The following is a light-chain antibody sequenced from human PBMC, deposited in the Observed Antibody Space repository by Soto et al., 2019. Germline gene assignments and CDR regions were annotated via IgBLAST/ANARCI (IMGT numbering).Light chain of an antibody. CDR1: SSDVGGYEY. V-gene: IGLV2-8*01. J-gene: IGLJ3*02. CDR3: SSFTTTITRV. CDR2: EVI. Sequence: QSALTQPPSASGSPGQSVTISCTGSSSDVGGYEYVSWYQQHPGKAPKLIIYEVIKRPSGVPDRFSGSKSGNTASLTVSGLQAEDEADYYCSSFTTTITRVFGGGTKLTVL.